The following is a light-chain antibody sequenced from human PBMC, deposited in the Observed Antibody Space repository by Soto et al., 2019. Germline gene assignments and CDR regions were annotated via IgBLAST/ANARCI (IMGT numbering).Light chain of an antibody. CDR1: EAISSTF. Sequence: EIVLTQSPGTLSLSPGERAALSCRASEAISSTFLAWYQRNPGQAPRLLIYGVSSRAAGIPDRFSSSGSGTDFTLTISRLEPEDFAVYYCQQYGSSQFTFGPGTRVDIK. J-gene: IGKJ3*01. CDR3: QQYGSSQFT. V-gene: IGKV3-20*01. CDR2: GVS.